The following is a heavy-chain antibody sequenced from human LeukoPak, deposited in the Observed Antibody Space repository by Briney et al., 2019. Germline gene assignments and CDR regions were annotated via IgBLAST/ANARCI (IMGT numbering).Heavy chain of an antibody. CDR3: ARVRDEDAFDI. J-gene: IGHJ3*02. CDR1: GGSISSSSYY. Sequence: PSETLSLTCTVSGGSISSSSYYWGWIRQPPGRVLEWIGSIYYSGSTYYSPSLKSRVTISVDTSKNQLSLKLSSVTAADTAVYYCARVRDEDAFDIWGQGTMVTVSS. CDR2: IYYSGST. V-gene: IGHV4-39*01. D-gene: IGHD4/OR15-4a*01.